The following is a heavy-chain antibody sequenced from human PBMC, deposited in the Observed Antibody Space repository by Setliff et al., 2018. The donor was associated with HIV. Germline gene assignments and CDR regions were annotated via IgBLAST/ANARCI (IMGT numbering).Heavy chain of an antibody. CDR3: ARQVGHNCWSGYYPIGVYYYYYMDV. CDR2: IYPGDSDT. V-gene: IGHV5-51*01. J-gene: IGHJ6*03. D-gene: IGHD3-3*01. CDR1: GYSFTSYW. Sequence: GESLKISCKGSGYSFTSYWIGWVRQMPGKGLEWMGIIYPGDSDTRYSPSFHGQVTISADKSISTAYLQWSSLKASDTAMYYCARQVGHNCWSGYYPIGVYYYYYMDVWGKGTTVTVSS.